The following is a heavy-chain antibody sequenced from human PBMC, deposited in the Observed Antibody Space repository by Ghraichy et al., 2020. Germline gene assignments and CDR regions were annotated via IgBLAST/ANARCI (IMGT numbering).Heavy chain of an antibody. D-gene: IGHD2-2*01. J-gene: IGHJ2*01. V-gene: IGHV4-39*01. CDR3: ASPGDVVPAGYFDL. CDR2: IYYSGST. CDR1: GGSISSSSYY. Sequence: SETLSLTCTVSGGSISSSSYYWGWIRQPPGKGLEWIGSIYYSGSTYYNPSLKSRVTISVDTSKNQFSLKLSSVTAADTAVYYCASPGDVVPAGYFDLWGRGTLVTVSS.